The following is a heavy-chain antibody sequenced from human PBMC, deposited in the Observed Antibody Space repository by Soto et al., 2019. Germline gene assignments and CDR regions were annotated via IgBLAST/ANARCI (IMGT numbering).Heavy chain of an antibody. CDR3: ARVYFSSGTY. J-gene: IGHJ4*02. D-gene: IGHD2-2*01. CDR1: GGSISSGGYY. CDR2: IYYSGST. V-gene: IGHV4-31*03. Sequence: SSETLSLTCTVSGGSISSGGYYWSWIRQHPGKGLEWIGYIYYSGSTYYNPSLKSRVTISVDTSKNQFSLKLSSVTAADTAVCYCARVYFSSGTYWGQGTLVTVSS.